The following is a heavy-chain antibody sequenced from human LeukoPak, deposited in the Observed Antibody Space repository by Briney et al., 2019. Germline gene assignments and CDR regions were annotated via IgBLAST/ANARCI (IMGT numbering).Heavy chain of an antibody. J-gene: IGHJ4*02. V-gene: IGHV3-9*03. CDR2: ISWNSGSI. CDR3: AKGFYGSGSYPDY. D-gene: IGHD3-10*01. CDR1: GFTFDDYA. Sequence: PGGSLRHSCAASGFTFDDYAMHWVRQAPAKGLEWVSGISWNSGSIGYADSVKGRFTISRDNAKNSLSLQMNSLRAEDMALYYCAKGFYGSGSYPDYWGQRTLVTVSS.